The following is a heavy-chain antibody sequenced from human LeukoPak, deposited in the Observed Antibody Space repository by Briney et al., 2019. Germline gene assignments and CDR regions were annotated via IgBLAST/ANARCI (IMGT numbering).Heavy chain of an antibody. J-gene: IGHJ5*01. CDR3: ARASGSYWWFDS. D-gene: IGHD1-26*01. CDR1: GYTFTGYY. Sequence: ASVKVSCKASGYTFTGYYLHWVRQAPGQGLEWMGCVNPNSGDTNYAQKFQGSVTMTRDTSISTVYMEPSRLRSDDTAVYYCARASGSYWWFDSWGQGTLVTVSS. V-gene: IGHV1-2*02. CDR2: VNPNSGDT.